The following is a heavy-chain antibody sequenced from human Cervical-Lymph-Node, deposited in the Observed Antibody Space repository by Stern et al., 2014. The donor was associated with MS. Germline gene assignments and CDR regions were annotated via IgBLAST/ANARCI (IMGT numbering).Heavy chain of an antibody. CDR1: GFTFSSYA. CDR3: AKVYGSGPFDY. CDR2: ISGSDGST. J-gene: IGHJ4*02. Sequence: VQLVESGGTLVQPGGSLRLSCAASGFTFSSYAMSWVRQAPGKGLGWVSVISGSDGSTFYADSVKGRFTISRDNSKNTLFLQMNSLRAEDTAVYYCAKVYGSGPFDYWGQGTLVTVSS. D-gene: IGHD6-19*01. V-gene: IGHV3-23*04.